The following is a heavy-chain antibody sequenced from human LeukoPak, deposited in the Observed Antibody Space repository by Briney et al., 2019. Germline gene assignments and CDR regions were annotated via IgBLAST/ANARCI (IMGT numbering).Heavy chain of an antibody. CDR1: GGSISSYY. J-gene: IGHJ3*02. Sequence: SETLSLTCTVSGGSISSYYWSWIRQPPGKGLEWTGYIYYSGSTNYNPSLKSRVTISVDTSKNQFSLKLSSVTAADTAVYYCARDKWSGEAFDIWGQGTMVTVSS. CDR3: ARDKWSGEAFDI. CDR2: IYYSGST. V-gene: IGHV4-59*01. D-gene: IGHD3-3*01.